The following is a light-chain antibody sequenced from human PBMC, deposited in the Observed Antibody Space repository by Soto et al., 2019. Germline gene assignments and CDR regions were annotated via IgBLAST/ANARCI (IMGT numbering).Light chain of an antibody. Sequence: DLQMTQSPSSLSASVGDRVTITCRASQSISNYLNWYQQRPGKAPNLLIYAASSLQSGVPSRFSGSGSGTDFTLTISSLQPEDFATYYCQQSYSMPYTFGQGTKLEIK. V-gene: IGKV1-39*01. CDR3: QQSYSMPYT. J-gene: IGKJ2*01. CDR1: QSISNY. CDR2: AAS.